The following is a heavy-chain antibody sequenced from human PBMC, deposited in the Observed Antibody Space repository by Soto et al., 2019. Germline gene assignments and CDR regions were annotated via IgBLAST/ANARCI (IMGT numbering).Heavy chain of an antibody. D-gene: IGHD3-3*01. Sequence: QVQLVQSGAEVKKPGSSVKVSCKASGGTFSSYAISWVRQAPGQGLEWMGGIIPIFGTANYAQKFQGRVTITADESTSTAYMELSSLRSEDTAVYYCARATYYDFWSGYSGGFDPWGQVTLVTVAS. J-gene: IGHJ5*02. CDR1: GGTFSSYA. CDR2: IIPIFGTA. CDR3: ARATYYDFWSGYSGGFDP. V-gene: IGHV1-69*01.